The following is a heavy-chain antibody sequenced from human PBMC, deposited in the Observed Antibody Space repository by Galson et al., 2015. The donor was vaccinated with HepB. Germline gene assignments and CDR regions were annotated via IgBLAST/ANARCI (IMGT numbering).Heavy chain of an antibody. J-gene: IGHJ4*02. CDR2: ISWNSGSI. Sequence: SLRLSCAASGFTFDDYAMHWVRQAPGKGLEWVSSISWNSGSIGYADSVKGRFTISRDNAKNSLYLQMNSLRAEDTALYYCAKGRGQWLASYYFDYWGQGTLVTVSS. CDR1: GFTFDDYA. CDR3: AKGRGQWLASYYFDY. D-gene: IGHD6-19*01. V-gene: IGHV3-9*01.